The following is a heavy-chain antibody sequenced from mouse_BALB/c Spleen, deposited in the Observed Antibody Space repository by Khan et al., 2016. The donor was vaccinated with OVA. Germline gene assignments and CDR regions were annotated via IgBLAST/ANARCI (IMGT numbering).Heavy chain of an antibody. J-gene: IGHJ3*01. CDR3: VRGRSY. V-gene: IGHV3-2*02. Sequence: EVQLQESGPGLVKPSQSLSLTCTVTGYSITSDYAWNWIRQFPGNRLEWVGYINYSGSTSKRPSLKSRISITRNTSKNQIFLQLNSVTTEDTATYYCVRGRSYWGQGTLVTVSA. CDR1: GYSITSDYA. CDR2: INYSGST.